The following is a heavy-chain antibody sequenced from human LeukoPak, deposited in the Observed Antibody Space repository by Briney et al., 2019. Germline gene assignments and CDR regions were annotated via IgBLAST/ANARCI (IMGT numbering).Heavy chain of an antibody. D-gene: IGHD3-22*01. V-gene: IGHV4-59*08. CDR2: IYYSGST. J-gene: IGHJ4*02. CDR1: GGSISSYY. Sequence: PSETLSLTCTVSGGSISSYYWSWIRQPPGKGLEWIGYIYYSGSTNYNPSLKSRVTISVDTSKNQFSLKLSSVTAADTAVYYCARAYYYDFYYFDYWGQGTLVTVSS. CDR3: ARAYYYDFYYFDY.